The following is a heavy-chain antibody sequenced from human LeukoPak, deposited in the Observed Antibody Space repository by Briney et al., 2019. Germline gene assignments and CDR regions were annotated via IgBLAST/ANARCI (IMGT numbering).Heavy chain of an antibody. Sequence: GGSLRLSCAASGFTFSSYAMSWVRQAPGKGLEWVSAISGSGGSTYYADSVKGRFTISRDNSKNTLYLQMNSLRAEDTAVYYCAGNTMVRGVIITATDYWGQGTLVTVSS. J-gene: IGHJ4*02. D-gene: IGHD3-10*01. V-gene: IGHV3-23*01. CDR1: GFTFSSYA. CDR2: ISGSGGST. CDR3: AGNTMVRGVIITATDY.